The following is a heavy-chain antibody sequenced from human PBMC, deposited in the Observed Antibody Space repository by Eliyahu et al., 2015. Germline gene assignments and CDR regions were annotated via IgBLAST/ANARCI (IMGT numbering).Heavy chain of an antibody. J-gene: IGHJ5*02. CDR3: ARDGRDGYNEWNLSWFDP. CDR2: ISSSGSTI. Sequence: QVQLVESGGGLVKPGGSLRXSCAXSGFTFRDYSXXWIRQAPGKGLEWVSYISSSGSTIYYADSVKGRFTISRDNAKNSLYLQMNSLRAEDTAVYYCARDGRDGYNEWNLSWFDPWGQGTLVTVSS. D-gene: IGHD5-24*01. V-gene: IGHV3-11*01. CDR1: GFTFRDYS.